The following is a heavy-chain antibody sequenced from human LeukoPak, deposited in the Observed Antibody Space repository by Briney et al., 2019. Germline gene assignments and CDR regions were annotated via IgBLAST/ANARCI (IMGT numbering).Heavy chain of an antibody. Sequence: PGGSLRLSCAASGFTFSTYSMNWVRQAPGKGLEWVSSISSSSTYISYTVSVKGRFTISRDNAKNTLYLQMNSLRAEDTAVYYCARAERGSFDYWGQGTLVTVSS. CDR3: ARAERGSFDY. V-gene: IGHV3-21*01. D-gene: IGHD3-16*01. J-gene: IGHJ4*02. CDR1: GFTFSTYS. CDR2: ISSSSTYI.